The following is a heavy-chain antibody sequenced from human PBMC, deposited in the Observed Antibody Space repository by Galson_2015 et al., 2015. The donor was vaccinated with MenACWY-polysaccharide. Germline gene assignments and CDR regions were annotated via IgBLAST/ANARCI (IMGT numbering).Heavy chain of an antibody. CDR1: GFTFSDYN. V-gene: IGHV3-48*02. D-gene: IGHD2-21*01. CDR2: INSRSTTV. J-gene: IGHJ6*03. CDR3: ATMAGLFNYVDV. Sequence: SLRLSCAASGFTFSDYNMVWVRQAPGKGLEWVSDINSRSTTVHYVDSVKGRFTMSRDNVKNTLFLQMKSLRDEDSAVYFCATMAGLFNYVDVWGKGTTALVSS.